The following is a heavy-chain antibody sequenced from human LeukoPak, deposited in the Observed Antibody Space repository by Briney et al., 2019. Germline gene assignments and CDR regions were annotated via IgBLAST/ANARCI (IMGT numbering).Heavy chain of an antibody. J-gene: IGHJ4*02. CDR1: GFTFSSNY. CDR3: ASTSMVPAAPDY. V-gene: IGHV3-7*01. CDR2: IKQEGGEK. D-gene: IGHD3-10*01. Sequence: GGSVRLSCAASGFTFSSNYMAWVGQAPGKGLEGVANIKQEGGEKYYVDSVKGRFTISRDNAKNSPYLQMNRLRADDTAVYSCASTSMVPAAPDYWGQGTLVTVSS.